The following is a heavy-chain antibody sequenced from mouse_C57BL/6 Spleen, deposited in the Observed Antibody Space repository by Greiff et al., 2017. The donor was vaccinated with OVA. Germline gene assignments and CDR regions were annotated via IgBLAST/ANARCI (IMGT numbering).Heavy chain of an antibody. Sequence: QVQLQQPGAELVRPGTSVKLSCKASGYTFTSYWMHWVKQRPGQGLEWIGVIDPSDSYTNYNQKFKGKATLTVDTSSSTAYMQLSSLTSEDSAVYYCARCTTVVAEGYYAMDYWGQGTSVTVSS. CDR3: ARCTTVVAEGYYAMDY. V-gene: IGHV1-59*01. CDR2: IDPSDSYT. J-gene: IGHJ4*01. D-gene: IGHD1-1*01. CDR1: GYTFTSYW.